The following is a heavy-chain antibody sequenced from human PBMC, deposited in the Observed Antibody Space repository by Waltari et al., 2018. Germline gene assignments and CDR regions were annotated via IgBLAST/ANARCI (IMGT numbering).Heavy chain of an antibody. Sequence: EVQLVETGGGLIQPGGSLRLSCAASAFTVSSNYMTWVRQAPGKGLEWVSVIYSGGGGNTYYADSVKGRFTISRDNSKNTLYLQMNSLRAEDTAVYYCATDYDGNAYVAFDIWGQGTMVTVSS. CDR2: IYSGGGGNT. D-gene: IGHD3-22*01. J-gene: IGHJ3*02. CDR3: ATDYDGNAYVAFDI. CDR1: AFTVSSNY. V-gene: IGHV3-53*02.